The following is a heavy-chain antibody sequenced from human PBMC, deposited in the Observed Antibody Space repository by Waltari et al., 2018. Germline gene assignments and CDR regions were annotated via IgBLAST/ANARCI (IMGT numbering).Heavy chain of an antibody. CDR1: GYPISSGYY. V-gene: IGHV4-38-2*01. CDR3: ARLDHYGSGTDY. D-gene: IGHD3-10*01. Sequence: QVQLQESGPGLVKPSETLSLTCAVSGYPISSGYYWGWIRQPPGKGLEWIGSIYPSGSTYYTPSLKSRVTISVDTSKNQFSLKLSSVTAADTAVYYCARLDHYGSGTDYWGQGTLVTVSS. CDR2: IYPSGST. J-gene: IGHJ4*02.